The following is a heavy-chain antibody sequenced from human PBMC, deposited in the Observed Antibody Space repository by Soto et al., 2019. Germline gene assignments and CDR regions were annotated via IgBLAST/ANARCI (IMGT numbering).Heavy chain of an antibody. CDR1: GFTFSTYW. Sequence: EVQLVESGGGIVQPGGSLRLSCVASGFTFSTYWMHWVRQAPGKGLVWVSRIRGDGNDANYADSVRGRFSISRDNAKSTLYLQMNSLRAEDTAVYYCAGELVSGSGSLGHWGQGTLVTVSS. CDR2: IRGDGNDA. D-gene: IGHD3-10*01. CDR3: AGELVSGSGSLGH. V-gene: IGHV3-74*01. J-gene: IGHJ4*02.